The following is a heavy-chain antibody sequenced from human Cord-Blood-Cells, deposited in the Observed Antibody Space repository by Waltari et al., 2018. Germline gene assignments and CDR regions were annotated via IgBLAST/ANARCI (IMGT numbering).Heavy chain of an antibody. J-gene: IGHJ6*02. V-gene: IGHV1-2*04. D-gene: IGHD2-2*01. CDR2: INPNSGGT. CDR1: GYTFTGYY. CDR3: ARDMQGAYYYYGMDV. Sequence: QVQLVQSGAEVKKPGASVKVSCKASGYTFTGYYMHWVRQAPGQGLAWMGWINPNSGGTNYAQKFQGWVTMTRDTSISTAYMELSRLRSDDTAVYYCARDMQGAYYYYGMDVWGQGTTVTVSS.